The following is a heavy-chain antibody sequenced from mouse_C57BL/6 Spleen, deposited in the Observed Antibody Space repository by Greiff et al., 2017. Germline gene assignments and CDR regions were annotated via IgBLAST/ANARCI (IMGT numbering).Heavy chain of an antibody. V-gene: IGHV5-17*01. D-gene: IGHD2-4*01. Sequence: EVQVVESGGGLVKPGGSLKLSCAASGFTFSDYGMHWVRQAPEKGLEWVAYISSGSSTIYYADTVKGRFTISRDNAKNTLFLQMTSLRSEDTAMYYCARADDYRYYYAMDYWGQGTSVTVSS. CDR2: ISSGSSTI. CDR3: ARADDYRYYYAMDY. J-gene: IGHJ4*01. CDR1: GFTFSDYG.